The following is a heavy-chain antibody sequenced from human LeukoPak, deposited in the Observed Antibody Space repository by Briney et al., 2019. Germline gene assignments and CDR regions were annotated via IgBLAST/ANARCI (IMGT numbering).Heavy chain of an antibody. V-gene: IGHV3-20*04. CDR1: GFTFDEYG. CDR2: INWNGGST. D-gene: IGHD6-13*01. CDR3: ARVAAAGLDYYYYYYMDV. J-gene: IGHJ6*03. Sequence: PGGSLRLSCAASGFTFDEYGMSWVRQAPGKGLEWVSGINWNGGSTGYADSVKGRFTISRDNAKNSLYLQMNSLRAEDTALYYCARVAAAGLDYYYYYYMDVWGKGTTVTVSS.